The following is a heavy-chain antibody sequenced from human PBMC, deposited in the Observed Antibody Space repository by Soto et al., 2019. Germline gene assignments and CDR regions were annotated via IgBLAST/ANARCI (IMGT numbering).Heavy chain of an antibody. Sequence: SETLSLTCTVSGGSISSYYWSWIRQPPGKGLEWIGYIYYSGSTNYNPSLKSRVTISVDTSKNQFSLKLSSVTAADTAVYYCARGNHYDFWSGYLPYYYYMDVWGEGTTVTVSS. CDR3: ARGNHYDFWSGYLPYYYYMDV. CDR1: GGSISSYY. CDR2: IYYSGST. V-gene: IGHV4-59*01. D-gene: IGHD3-3*01. J-gene: IGHJ6*03.